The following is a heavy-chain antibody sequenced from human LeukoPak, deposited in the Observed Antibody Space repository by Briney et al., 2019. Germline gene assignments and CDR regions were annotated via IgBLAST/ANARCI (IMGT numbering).Heavy chain of an antibody. D-gene: IGHD2-15*01. CDR3: AKGAARYGMDV. CDR2: ISYDGSNK. Sequence: GGSLRLSCAASGFTFSSYGMHWVRQAPGKGLEWVAVISYDGSNKYYADSVKGRFTISRDNSKNTLYLQMNSLRAEDTAVCYCAKGAARYGMDVWGQGTTVTVSS. CDR1: GFTFSSYG. V-gene: IGHV3-30*18. J-gene: IGHJ6*02.